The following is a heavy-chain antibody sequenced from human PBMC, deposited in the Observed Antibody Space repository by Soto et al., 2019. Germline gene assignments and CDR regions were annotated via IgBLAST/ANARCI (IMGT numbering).Heavy chain of an antibody. Sequence: QVQLVESGGGVVQPGRSLRLSCEASGLTFSNYAMHWVRQAPGKGLEWVAVISYDGSTKYYADSVRGRFTISRDNSKNTVFLQMNSLRPEDTAVYYCAKDRSGSLTFDYWGQGTLVTVSS. D-gene: IGHD3-9*01. CDR1: GLTFSNYA. CDR3: AKDRSGSLTFDY. J-gene: IGHJ4*02. V-gene: IGHV3-30*18. CDR2: ISYDGSTK.